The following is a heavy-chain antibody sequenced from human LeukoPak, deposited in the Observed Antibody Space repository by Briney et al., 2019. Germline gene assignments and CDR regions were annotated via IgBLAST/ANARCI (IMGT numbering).Heavy chain of an antibody. D-gene: IGHD5-18*01. Sequence: GGSLRLSCAASGFTFSSYSMNWVRQAPGKGLEWVSSISSSSSYIYYADSVKGRFTISRDNAKISLYLQMNSLRAEDTAVYYCARDTAVAHDAFDIWGQGTMVTVSS. CDR2: ISSSSSYI. CDR3: ARDTAVAHDAFDI. CDR1: GFTFSSYS. V-gene: IGHV3-21*01. J-gene: IGHJ3*02.